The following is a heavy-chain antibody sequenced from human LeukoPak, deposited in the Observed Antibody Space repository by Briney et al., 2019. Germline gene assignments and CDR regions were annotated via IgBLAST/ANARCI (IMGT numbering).Heavy chain of an antibody. Sequence: ESGPTLVHPSETLTLTCTVSGFSLSNARMGVTWIRQPPGKALEGLAHIFSNDAKSYSTSLKSRLTISKDTSKSQVVLTMTNMDPVDTATYYYARIGYYDSSGYLAVFDYWGQGNPFSVSS. CDR1: GFSLSNARMG. CDR3: ARIGYYDSSGYLAVFDY. V-gene: IGHV2-26*01. J-gene: IGHJ4*02. D-gene: IGHD3-22*01. CDR2: IFSNDAK.